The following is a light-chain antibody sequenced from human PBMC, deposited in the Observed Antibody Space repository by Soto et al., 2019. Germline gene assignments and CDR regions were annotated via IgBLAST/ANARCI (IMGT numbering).Light chain of an antibody. CDR2: DAS. CDR1: QTISSW. J-gene: IGKJ4*01. Sequence: IQMTQCPSTLSGSVGDRVTITCRASQTISSWLAWYQQKPGKAPKLLIYDASSLESGVPSRFSGSGSGTEFTLTISSLQPDDFATYYCQQYNSYSPLTFGGGTKVDI. V-gene: IGKV1-5*01. CDR3: QQYNSYSPLT.